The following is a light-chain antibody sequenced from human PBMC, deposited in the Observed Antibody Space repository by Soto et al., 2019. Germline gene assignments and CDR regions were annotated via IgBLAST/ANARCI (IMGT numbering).Light chain of an antibody. CDR1: QSVRANY. V-gene: IGKV3-20*01. CDR2: DAS. Sequence: DIVLTQSPGTLSLSPGEGATLSCRASQSVRANYVAWYQQKPGQAPRVLIYDASSGATGIPDRFSGSGSGTDFTLAISRLEPEDFAVYYCLQYGTPPYTSGQGTKVEIK. CDR3: LQYGTPPYT. J-gene: IGKJ2*01.